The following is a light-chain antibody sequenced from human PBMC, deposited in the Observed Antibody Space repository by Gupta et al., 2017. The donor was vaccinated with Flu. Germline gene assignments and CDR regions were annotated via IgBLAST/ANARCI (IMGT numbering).Light chain of an antibody. Sequence: PGERATLSCRASQSVGSDYLAWYQQKPGQTPRLLIYGASNRATDIPDRFSGSGSGTEFTLTITRLEPDDFAVYYCQQYCSSPFTFGRGTKVDIK. CDR2: GAS. CDR3: QQYCSSPFT. V-gene: IGKV3-20*01. J-gene: IGKJ4*01. CDR1: QSVGSDY.